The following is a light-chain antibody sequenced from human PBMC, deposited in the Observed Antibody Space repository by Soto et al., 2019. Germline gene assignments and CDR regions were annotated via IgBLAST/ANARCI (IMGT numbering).Light chain of an antibody. CDR2: GAS. CDR1: QSVNSN. Sequence: EIMMTQSPVTLSVSPGERATLSCRASQSVNSNLAWYQQKPGQAPRLLIYGASTRATGIPARFSGSGSGADFTLTVSSLQPEDFAVYYCQHDYNLLTFGGGTKVDIK. V-gene: IGKV3-15*01. J-gene: IGKJ4*01. CDR3: QHDYNLLT.